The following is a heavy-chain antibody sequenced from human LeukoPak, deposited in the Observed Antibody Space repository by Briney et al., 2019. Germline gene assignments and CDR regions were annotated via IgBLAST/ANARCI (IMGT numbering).Heavy chain of an antibody. D-gene: IGHD6-13*01. CDR2: IKLDGSEK. Sequence: VGSLRLSCAASVFTFSRNWMSGVRQAPGKGLEWGANIKLDGSEKYYVDSVNGRFTITSDNDKQSLYLQMNSLRAEDAAVYYCARSAGYWGQGTLVTVSS. V-gene: IGHV3-7*01. CDR3: ARSAGY. J-gene: IGHJ4*02. CDR1: VFTFSRNW.